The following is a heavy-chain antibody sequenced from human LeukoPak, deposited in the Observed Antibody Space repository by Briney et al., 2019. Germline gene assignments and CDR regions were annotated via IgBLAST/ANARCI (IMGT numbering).Heavy chain of an antibody. Sequence: SETLSLTCTVSGYSISSGYYWSWIRQPPGKGLEWIGYIYYRGSTNYNPSLKSRVTISVDTSKNQFSLKLSSVTAADTAVYYCARHTYAPDSRPLDLWGRGTLVTVSS. CDR1: GYSISSGYY. J-gene: IGHJ2*01. D-gene: IGHD2-15*01. CDR2: IYYRGST. CDR3: ARHTYAPDSRPLDL. V-gene: IGHV4-61*01.